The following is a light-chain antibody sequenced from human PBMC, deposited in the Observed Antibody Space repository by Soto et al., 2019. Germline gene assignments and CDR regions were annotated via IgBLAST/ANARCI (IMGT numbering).Light chain of an antibody. J-gene: IGKJ3*01. CDR1: ESVNDY. V-gene: IGKV3-11*02. CDR3: QQRFTWPPFT. Sequence: ERVMTQSPATLSLSPGERATLFCRANESVNDYLAWYQQRPGQAPRLLIFDASNRAPGIPARFSASGSRRDFTLTISSLEPEDFAVYYCQQRFTWPPFTFGPGTKVDIK. CDR2: DAS.